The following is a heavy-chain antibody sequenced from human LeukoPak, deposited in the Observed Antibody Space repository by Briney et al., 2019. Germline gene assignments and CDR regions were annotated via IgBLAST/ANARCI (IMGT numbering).Heavy chain of an antibody. D-gene: IGHD3-22*01. CDR3: ARVAEHYYDSTGYYPDEY. CDR2: INPNSGGT. V-gene: IGHV1-2*02. CDR1: GYSFTGYY. J-gene: IGHJ4*02. Sequence: ASVKVSCKASGYSFTGYYMHWVRQAPGQGLEWMGWINPNSGGTDYAQKFQGRVTMTRDTSISTAYMELSSLRSDDTAVYYCARVAEHYYDSTGYYPDEYWGQGTLVTVSS.